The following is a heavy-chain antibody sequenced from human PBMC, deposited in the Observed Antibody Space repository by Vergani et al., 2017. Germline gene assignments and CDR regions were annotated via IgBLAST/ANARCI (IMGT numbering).Heavy chain of an antibody. CDR1: GGSFSGYY. CDR3: ARGAAILTAAYAFDI. CDR2: INHSGST. J-gene: IGHJ3*02. V-gene: IGHV4-34*01. Sequence: QVQLQQWGAGLLKPSETLSLTCAVYGGSFSGYYWSWIRQPPGKGLEWIGEINHSGSTNYNPSLKSRVTISVDTSKNQFSLKLSSVTAADTAVYYCARGAAILTAAYAFDIWGQGTMVTVSS. D-gene: IGHD2-2*02.